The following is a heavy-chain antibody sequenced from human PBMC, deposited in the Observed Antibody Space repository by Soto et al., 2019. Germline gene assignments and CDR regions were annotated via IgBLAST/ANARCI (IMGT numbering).Heavy chain of an antibody. Sequence: GGSLRLSCEASGFTFSSYWMHWVRQAPGKGLVWVSRINSDGSGTEYADSVKGRFTISRDNAKNTLYLEMNNLRAEDTAVYYCARDKWVVQAAARLDPWGQGTLVTVSS. CDR3: ARDKWVVQAAARLDP. CDR2: INSDGSGT. V-gene: IGHV3-74*03. J-gene: IGHJ5*02. CDR1: GFTFSSYW. D-gene: IGHD2-2*01.